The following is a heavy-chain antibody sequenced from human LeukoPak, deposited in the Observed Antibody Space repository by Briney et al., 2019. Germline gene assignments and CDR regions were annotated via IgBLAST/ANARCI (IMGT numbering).Heavy chain of an antibody. CDR1: GFTFSSYG. D-gene: IGHD3-22*01. J-gene: IGHJ4*02. CDR3: AKNPRTYYYDSSGIDY. Sequence: GGSLRLSCAASGFTFSSYGMHWVRQAPGKGLEWVAFIRYDGSNKYYADSVKGRFTISRDNSKNTLCLQMNSLRAEDTAVYYCAKNPRTYYYDSSGIDYWGQGTLVTVSS. V-gene: IGHV3-30*02. CDR2: IRYDGSNK.